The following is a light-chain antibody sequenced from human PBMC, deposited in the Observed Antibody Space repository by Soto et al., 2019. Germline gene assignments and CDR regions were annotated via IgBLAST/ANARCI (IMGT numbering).Light chain of an antibody. Sequence: DIQMNQSPSTLSASIGDRVTITCRASQTINNWLAWYQQKPVKAPNLLIYHASNLETGGPSRFIGSAFGTEFSRTISSLQPADFATCYGQHYNSYTWTFGQGTKVEIK. CDR1: QTINNW. J-gene: IGKJ1*01. CDR2: HAS. CDR3: QHYNSYTWT. V-gene: IGKV1-5*01.